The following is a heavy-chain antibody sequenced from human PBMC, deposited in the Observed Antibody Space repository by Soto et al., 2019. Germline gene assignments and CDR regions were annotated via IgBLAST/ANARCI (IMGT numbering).Heavy chain of an antibody. J-gene: IGHJ4*02. CDR2: MNPNSGNT. V-gene: IGHV1-8*01. CDR3: ARAADDYIWGSYPDPDY. D-gene: IGHD3-16*02. Sequence: GASVKVSCKASGYTFTSYDINWVRQATGQGLEWMGWMNPNSGNTGYAQKFQGRVTMTRNTSISTAYMELSSLRSEDTAVYYCARAADDYIWGSYPDPDYWGQGTLVTVSS. CDR1: GYTFTSYD.